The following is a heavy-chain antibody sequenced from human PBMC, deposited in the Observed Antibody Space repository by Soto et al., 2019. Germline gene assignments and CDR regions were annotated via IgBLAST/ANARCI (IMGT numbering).Heavy chain of an antibody. CDR2: IKSKTDGGTT. CDR1: GFTFSNAW. Sequence: PGGSLRLSCAASGFTFSNAWMNWVRQAPGKGLEWVGRIKSKTDGGTTDYAAPVKGRFTISRDDSKNTLYLQMNSLKTEDTAVYYCTTEAGKLRFLEWLPYGMDVWGQGTTVTVSS. CDR3: TTEAGKLRFLEWLPYGMDV. V-gene: IGHV3-15*07. D-gene: IGHD3-3*01. J-gene: IGHJ6*02.